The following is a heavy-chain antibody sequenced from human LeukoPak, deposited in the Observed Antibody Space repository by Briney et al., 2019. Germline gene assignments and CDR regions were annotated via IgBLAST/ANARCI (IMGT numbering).Heavy chain of an antibody. CDR2: IYSGGGT. Sequence: GGSLRLSCAASGFTVSSNYMTWVRQGPGEGLEWVSVIYSGGGTYYADSVKCRFTISRDNFKNTLYLQMNSLRAEDTAVYYCARVPDITMVRGANWGQGTLVTVSS. J-gene: IGHJ4*02. CDR1: GFTVSSNY. CDR3: ARVPDITMVRGAN. V-gene: IGHV3-53*01. D-gene: IGHD3-10*01.